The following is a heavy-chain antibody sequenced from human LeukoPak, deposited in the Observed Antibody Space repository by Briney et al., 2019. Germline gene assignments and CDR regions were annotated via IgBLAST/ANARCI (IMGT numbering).Heavy chain of an antibody. CDR1: GYTFTSYY. D-gene: IGHD2-2*01. CDR2: INPSGGST. Sequence: ASVKVSCKASGYTFTSYYMHWVRQAPGQGLEWMGIINPSGGSTSYAQKFQGRVTMTRDTSTSTVYMELSSLRSEDTAVYYCARDEGEMGPVVPAAMYSADDAFDIWGQGTMVTVSS. CDR3: ARDEGEMGPVVPAAMYSADDAFDI. J-gene: IGHJ3*02. V-gene: IGHV1-46*01.